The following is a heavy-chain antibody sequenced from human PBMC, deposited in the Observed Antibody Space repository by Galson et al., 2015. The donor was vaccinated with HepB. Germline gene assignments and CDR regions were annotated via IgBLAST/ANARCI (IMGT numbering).Heavy chain of an antibody. Sequence: SVKVSCKASGGTFSSYAISWVRQAPGQGLEWMGRIIPILGIANYAQKFQGRVTITADKSTSTAYMELSSLRSEDTAVYYCARDAPRTPIVVVPAAQYYFDYWGQGTLGTVSS. CDR3: ARDAPRTPIVVVPAAQYYFDY. J-gene: IGHJ4*02. CDR2: IIPILGIA. V-gene: IGHV1-69*04. CDR1: GGTFSSYA. D-gene: IGHD2-2*01.